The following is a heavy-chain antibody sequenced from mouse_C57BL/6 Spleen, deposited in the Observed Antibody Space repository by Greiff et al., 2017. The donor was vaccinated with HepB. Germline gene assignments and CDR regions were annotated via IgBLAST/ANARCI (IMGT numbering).Heavy chain of an antibody. J-gene: IGHJ4*01. CDR2: IYPGSGST. CDR3: ARGGYYGSRRDYYAMDY. CDR1: GYTFTSYW. D-gene: IGHD1-1*01. V-gene: IGHV1-55*01. Sequence: QVQLKQPGAELVKPGASVKMSCKASGYTFTSYWITWVKQRPGQGLEWIGDIYPGSGSTNYNEKFKSKATLTVDTSSSTAYMQLSSLTSEDSAVYYCARGGYYGSRRDYYAMDYWGQGTSVTVSS.